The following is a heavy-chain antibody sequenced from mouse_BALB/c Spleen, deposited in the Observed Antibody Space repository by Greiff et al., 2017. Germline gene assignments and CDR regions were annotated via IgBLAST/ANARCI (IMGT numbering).Heavy chain of an antibody. V-gene: IGHV3-6*02. J-gene: IGHJ4*01. CDR1: GYSITSGYY. CDR3: AMDY. CDR2: ISYDGSN. Sequence: DVKLQESGPGLVKPSQSLSLTCSVTGYSITSGYYWNWIRQFPGNKLEWMGYISYDGSNNYNPSLKNRISITRDTSKNQFFLKLNSVTTEDTATYYCAMDYWGQGTSVTVSS.